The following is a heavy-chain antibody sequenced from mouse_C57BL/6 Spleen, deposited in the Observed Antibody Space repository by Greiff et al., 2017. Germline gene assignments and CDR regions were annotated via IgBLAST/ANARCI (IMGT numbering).Heavy chain of an antibody. CDR3: ARKGLGAQVLYAMDY. D-gene: IGHD3-2*02. Sequence: QVQLQQPGAELVMPGASVKLSCKASGYTFTSYWMHWVKQRPGQGLEWIGEIDPSARYTNYNQKFKGKSTLTVDKSSSTAYMQLSSLTSEDSAVYYCARKGLGAQVLYAMDYWGQGTSVTVSS. CDR2: IDPSARYT. CDR1: GYTFTSYW. J-gene: IGHJ4*01. V-gene: IGHV1-69*01.